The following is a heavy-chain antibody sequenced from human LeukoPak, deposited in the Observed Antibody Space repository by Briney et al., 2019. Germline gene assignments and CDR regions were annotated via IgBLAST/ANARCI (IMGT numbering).Heavy chain of an antibody. CDR3: ARDLGYGNSDY. Sequence: SETLSLTCTVSGGSISSYYWSWIRQPPGKGLEWIGYIYYSGSTNYNPSLKSRVTISVDTSKNQFSLKLSSVTAADTAVYYCARDLGYGNSDYWGQGTLVTVSP. D-gene: IGHD5-18*01. J-gene: IGHJ4*02. CDR2: IYYSGST. V-gene: IGHV4-59*01. CDR1: GGSISSYY.